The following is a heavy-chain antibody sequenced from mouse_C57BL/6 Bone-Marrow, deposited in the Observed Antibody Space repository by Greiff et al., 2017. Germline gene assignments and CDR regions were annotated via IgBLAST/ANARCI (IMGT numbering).Heavy chain of an antibody. V-gene: IGHV1-64*01. CDR2: IHPNSGST. CDR1: GYTFTSYW. CDR3: ASGFITPCWYFDV. J-gene: IGHJ1*03. Sequence: VQLQQPGAELVKPGASVKLSCKASGYTFTSYWMHWVKQRPGQGLEWIGMIHPNSGSTNYNEKFKSKATLTVDKSSSTAYMQLSSLTSEDSAVYYCASGFITPCWYFDVWGTGTTVTVSS. D-gene: IGHD1-1*01.